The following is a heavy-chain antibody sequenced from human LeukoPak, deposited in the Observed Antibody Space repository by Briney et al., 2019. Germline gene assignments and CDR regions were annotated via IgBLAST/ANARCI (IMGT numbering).Heavy chain of an antibody. CDR3: AHTNDDSSGYYYVWYFDL. Sequence: SGPTLVNPTQTLTLTCTFSGFSLSTSGVGVAWIRQPPGKALEWLGFIYWNDDKRYSPSLKSRLTIIKDTSKNQVVLTMTNMDPVDTATYYCAHTNDDSSGYYYVWYFDLWGRGTLVTVSS. V-gene: IGHV2-5*01. J-gene: IGHJ2*01. CDR2: IYWNDDK. D-gene: IGHD3-22*01. CDR1: GFSLSTSGVG.